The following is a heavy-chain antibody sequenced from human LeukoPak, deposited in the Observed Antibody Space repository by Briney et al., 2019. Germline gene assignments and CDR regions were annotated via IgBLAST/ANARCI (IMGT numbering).Heavy chain of an antibody. CDR3: ARSVIGIAADPGGFDY. V-gene: IGHV1-69*05. CDR1: GGIFSSYA. J-gene: IGHJ4*02. CDR2: IIPIFVTA. D-gene: IGHD6-13*01. Sequence: SVQVSCKASGGIFSSYAISWVRQAPGQGLKWMGRIIPIFVTANYAQKFQGRVTITTDESTSTAYMELSSLRSEATAVYYCARSVIGIAADPGGFDYWGQGTLVTVSS.